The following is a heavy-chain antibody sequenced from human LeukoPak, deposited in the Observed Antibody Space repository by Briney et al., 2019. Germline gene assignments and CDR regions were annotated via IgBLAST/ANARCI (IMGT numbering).Heavy chain of an antibody. CDR1: GFTFSSYA. J-gene: IGHJ4*02. V-gene: IGHV3-30-3*01. CDR2: ISYDGSNK. D-gene: IGHD2-15*01. CDR3: ARAGKSVVAAMDPLSY. Sequence: GRSLRLSCAASGFTFSSYAMHWVRQAPGKGLEWVAVISYDGSNKYYADSVKGRFTISRDNSKNTLYLQMNSLRAEDTAVYYCARAGKSVVAAMDPLSYWGQGTLVTVSS.